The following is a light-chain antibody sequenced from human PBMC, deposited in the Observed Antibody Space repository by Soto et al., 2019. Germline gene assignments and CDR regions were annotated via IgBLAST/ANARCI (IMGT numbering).Light chain of an antibody. CDR3: QQYNNWPFT. CDR2: GVD. V-gene: IGKV3-15*01. Sequence: EIVMTQSPATLSVSPGERATLSCRASQSFSSNLAWYQQKPGQAPRLLIYGVDTRATGIPARFRGSGSGTEFTLTISSLQSEDFAVYYCQQYNNWPFTFGPGTKVDIK. J-gene: IGKJ3*01. CDR1: QSFSSN.